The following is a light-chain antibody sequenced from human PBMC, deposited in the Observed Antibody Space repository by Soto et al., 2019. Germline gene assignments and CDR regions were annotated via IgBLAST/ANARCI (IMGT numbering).Light chain of an antibody. V-gene: IGKV3-20*01. CDR2: GAS. Sequence: EIVLTQSPGTLSLSPGERATLSCRASQSVSSSYLARYQQQPGQAPGLLIYGASSRATGIPDRFSGSVSGTDFTHTISRLEPEDFEVYYCQQYGSSTPWTFGQGTKVEIK. J-gene: IGKJ1*01. CDR1: QSVSSSY. CDR3: QQYGSSTPWT.